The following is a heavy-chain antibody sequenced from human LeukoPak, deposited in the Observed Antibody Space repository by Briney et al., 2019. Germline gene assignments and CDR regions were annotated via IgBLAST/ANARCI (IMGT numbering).Heavy chain of an antibody. V-gene: IGHV1-2*02. CDR2: INPNSGGT. CDR3: ARDGGTDRDDFWSGYAIIRYYYHMDV. CDR1: GDTFTGYY. Sequence: GASVKVSCKASGDTFTGYYMHWVRQAPGQGLEWMGWINPNSGGTNYAQKFQGRVTMTRDTSISTAYMELSRLRSDDTAVYYCARDGGTDRDDFWSGYAIIRYYYHMDVWGKGTTVTVSS. D-gene: IGHD3-3*01. J-gene: IGHJ6*03.